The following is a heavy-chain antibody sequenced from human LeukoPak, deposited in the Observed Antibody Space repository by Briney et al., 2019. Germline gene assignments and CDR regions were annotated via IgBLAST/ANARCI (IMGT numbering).Heavy chain of an antibody. V-gene: IGHV1-18*01. CDR2: ISGYSNNA. Sequence: GASVKVSCKTSGYTFTSYGVTWVRQAPGQGLEWMGWISGYSNNAHYAQKFQGRVTMTTDTSTSTAYMELRSLRSDDTAVYYCARIKMATTFDYWGQGTLVTVSS. CDR3: ARIKMATTFDY. J-gene: IGHJ4*02. D-gene: IGHD5-24*01. CDR1: GYTFTSYG.